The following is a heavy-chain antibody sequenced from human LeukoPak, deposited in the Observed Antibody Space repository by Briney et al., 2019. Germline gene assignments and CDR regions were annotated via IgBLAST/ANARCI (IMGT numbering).Heavy chain of an antibody. Sequence: SETLSLTCSVSGGSVSSGTYYWSWIRQPPGKGLEWIGYIYYSGSTNYNPSLKSRVTISVDTSKNQFSLKLSSVTAADTAVYYCARDSSGYPFDYWGQGTLVTVSS. CDR1: GGSVSSGTYY. CDR3: ARDSSGYPFDY. J-gene: IGHJ4*02. D-gene: IGHD3-22*01. V-gene: IGHV4-61*01. CDR2: IYYSGST.